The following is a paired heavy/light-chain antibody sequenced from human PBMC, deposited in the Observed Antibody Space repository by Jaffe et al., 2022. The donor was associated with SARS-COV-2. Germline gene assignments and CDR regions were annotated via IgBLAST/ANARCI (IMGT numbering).Heavy chain of an antibody. J-gene: IGHJ3*02. CDR3: ARDASGSYEAYAFDI. Sequence: QVQLVESGGGVVQPGRSLRLSCAASGFTFNSYAMHWVRQAPGKGLEWVAVISYDGSIKYYADSVKGRFTISRDNSKNTLYLQMNSLRAEDTAVYYCARDASGSYEAYAFDIWGQGTMVTVSS. CDR1: GFTFNSYA. D-gene: IGHD1-26*01. V-gene: IGHV3-30*04. CDR2: ISYDGSIK.
Light chain of an antibody. J-gene: IGKJ1*01. CDR2: AAS. V-gene: IGKV1-39*01. CDR3: QQSYSVPPT. Sequence: DIQMTQSPSSLSASVGDRVTITCRASQSISSFLNWYQQKPGKAPNLLIYAASSLQSGVPSRFSGSGSGTDFTLTISSLQPEDFATYYCQQSYSVPPTFGQGTKVEFK. CDR1: QSISSF.